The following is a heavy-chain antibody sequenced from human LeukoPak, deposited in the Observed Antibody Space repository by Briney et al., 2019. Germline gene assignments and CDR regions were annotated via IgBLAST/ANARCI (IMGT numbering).Heavy chain of an antibody. CDR3: ARGTTVTTNFDY. CDR1: GFTFSDYY. J-gene: IGHJ4*02. V-gene: IGHV3-11*01. D-gene: IGHD4-17*01. Sequence: SGGSLRLSCAASGFTFSDYYMSWIRQAPGRGLEWVSYISSSGSTIYYADSVKGRFTISRDNAKNSLYLQMNSLRAEDTAVYYCARGTTVTTNFDYWGQGTLVTVSS. CDR2: ISSSGSTI.